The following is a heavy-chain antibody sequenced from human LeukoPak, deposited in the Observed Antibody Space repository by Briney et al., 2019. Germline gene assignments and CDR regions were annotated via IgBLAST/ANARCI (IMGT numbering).Heavy chain of an antibody. D-gene: IGHD3-10*01. V-gene: IGHV3-30*18. J-gene: IGHJ4*02. Sequence: GGSLRLSCAASGFTFSSYGMHWVRQAPGKGLEWVAVISYDGSNKYYADSVKGRFTISRDNSKNTLYLQMNSLRAEDTAVYYCAKDRGFLGYYFDYWGQGTLVTV. CDR1: GFTFSSYG. CDR3: AKDRGFLGYYFDY. CDR2: ISYDGSNK.